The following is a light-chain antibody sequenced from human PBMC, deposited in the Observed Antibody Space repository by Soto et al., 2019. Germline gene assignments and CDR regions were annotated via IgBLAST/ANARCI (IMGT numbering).Light chain of an antibody. CDR1: QSVSSSY. CDR3: QQYGSSPIT. CDR2: GAS. V-gene: IGKV3-20*01. Sequence: EIVLTQSPGTLSLSPGERATLSCRASQSVSSSYLAWYQQKPGQAPRLLIYGASSRAAGIPDRFSGSGCGTAFTLTTSRLVHEEFVVYYCQQYGSSPITFGGGTKVEIK. J-gene: IGKJ4*01.